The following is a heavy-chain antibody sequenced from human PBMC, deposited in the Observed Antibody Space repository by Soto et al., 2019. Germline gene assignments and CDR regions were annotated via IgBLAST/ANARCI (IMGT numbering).Heavy chain of an antibody. J-gene: IGHJ6*02. Sequence: SVKVSCKASGGTFSSYAISWVRQAPGQGLEWMGGIIPIFGTANYAQKFQGRVTITADESTSTAYMELSSLRSEDTAVYYCARTLTIVVPSRYYYYGMDVWGQGTTVTVSS. CDR2: IIPIFGTA. CDR1: GGTFSSYA. CDR3: ARTLTIVVPSRYYYYGMDV. V-gene: IGHV1-69*13. D-gene: IGHD3-22*01.